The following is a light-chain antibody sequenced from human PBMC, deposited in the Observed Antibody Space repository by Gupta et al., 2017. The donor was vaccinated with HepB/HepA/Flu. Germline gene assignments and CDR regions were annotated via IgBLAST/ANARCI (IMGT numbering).Light chain of an antibody. CDR1: SSNIGNNH. J-gene: IGLJ2*01. CDR2: EDD. Sequence: QPVLTQPPSVSAAPGQKVTISCSGSSSNIGNNHVFWYQQVPGTAPKLLIYEDDKRPSVIPDRFSGSKSGTSATLGITRLQTGDEADYYCGTWESSLSAVVFGGGTKLTVL. V-gene: IGLV1-51*02. CDR3: GTWESSLSAVV.